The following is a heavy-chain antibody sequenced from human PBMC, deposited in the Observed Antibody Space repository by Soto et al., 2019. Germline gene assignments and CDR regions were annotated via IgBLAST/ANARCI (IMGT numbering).Heavy chain of an antibody. CDR3: ARDDPFDP. Sequence: QVRLRESGPEVVKPSATLSLNCNVSGGAFRSYFWSWIRQSPGKGLEWIGNIHSSGRSNYNPSFKSRVSMTIDPSKNQCSVRLTSVTPADTAVHDCARDDPFDPWGQGILVTVSS. CDR2: IHSSGRS. V-gene: IGHV4-59*01. CDR1: GGAFRSYF. J-gene: IGHJ5*02.